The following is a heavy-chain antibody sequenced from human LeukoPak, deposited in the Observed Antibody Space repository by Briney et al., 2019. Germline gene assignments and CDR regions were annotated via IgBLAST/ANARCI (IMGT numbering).Heavy chain of an antibody. Sequence: SETLSLTCAVYGGSFSGYYWSWIRQPPGKGLEWIGEINHSGSTNYNPSLKSRVTISVDTSKNQFSLKLSSVTAADTAVYYCARGQGPNDVWGKGTTVTVSP. CDR1: GGSFSGYY. J-gene: IGHJ6*04. CDR3: ARGQGPNDV. CDR2: INHSGST. V-gene: IGHV4-34*01.